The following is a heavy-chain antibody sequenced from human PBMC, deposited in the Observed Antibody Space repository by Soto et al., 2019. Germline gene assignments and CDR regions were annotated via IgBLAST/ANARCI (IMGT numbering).Heavy chain of an antibody. D-gene: IGHD2-2*01. Sequence: EVQLVESGGGLVRPGGSVRLSCAASGFAVGSNYMSWVRQAPGKGLEWVSLIYIGGGTHYADSVKGRFTISRDNSKNTLYLQMNSLRAEDTAVYHCTRGFCHSSSCYANWFDPWGQGTLVTVSS. J-gene: IGHJ5*02. CDR1: GFAVGSNY. CDR3: TRGFCHSSSCYANWFDP. CDR2: IYIGGGT. V-gene: IGHV3-66*01.